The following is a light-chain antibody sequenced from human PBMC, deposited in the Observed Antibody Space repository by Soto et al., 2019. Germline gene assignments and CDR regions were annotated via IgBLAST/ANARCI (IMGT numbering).Light chain of an antibody. J-gene: IGKJ2*01. CDR1: RDIGDW. Sequence: IPMTQSPSTVSASVGDRINISCRAARDIGDWLAWYQQRPGEAPKLLIYHASTLHSGVPPRFSGTRSGTIFTLTVSALQPEDFAAYYCQQGKTFPYTFGQGTRLET. CDR3: QQGKTFPYT. CDR2: HAS. V-gene: IGKV1-12*01.